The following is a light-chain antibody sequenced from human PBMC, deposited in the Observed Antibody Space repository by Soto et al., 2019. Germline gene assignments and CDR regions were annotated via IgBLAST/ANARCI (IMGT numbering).Light chain of an antibody. CDR1: QSVSSSY. CDR3: QQYGSSPLIT. Sequence: EIVLTQSPGTLSLSPGERATLSRRASQSVSSSYLGWYQQKPGQAPRLLIYGVSSRATGIPDRFSGSGSGTDFTLTISRLEPEDFAVYYCQQYGSSPLITFGQGTRLEIK. V-gene: IGKV3-20*01. J-gene: IGKJ5*01. CDR2: GVS.